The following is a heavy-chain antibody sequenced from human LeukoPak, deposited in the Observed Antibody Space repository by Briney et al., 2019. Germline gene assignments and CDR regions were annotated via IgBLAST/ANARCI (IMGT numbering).Heavy chain of an antibody. CDR3: ARDLGYGSGSYRIFDY. J-gene: IGHJ4*02. CDR1: GGSFSGYY. CDR2: INHSGST. Sequence: SETLSLTCAVYGGSFSGYYRSWIRQPPGKGLEWIGEINHSGSTNYNPSLKSRVTVSVDTSKNQFSLKLSSVTAADTAVYYCARDLGYGSGSYRIFDYWGQGTLVTVSS. D-gene: IGHD3-10*01. V-gene: IGHV4-34*01.